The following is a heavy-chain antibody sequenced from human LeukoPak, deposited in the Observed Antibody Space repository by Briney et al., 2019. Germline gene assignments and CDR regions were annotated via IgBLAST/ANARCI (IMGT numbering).Heavy chain of an antibody. V-gene: IGHV3-15*01. Sequence: GGSLRLSCAASGFTFSNAWMSWVRQAPGKGLEWVGRIKSKTDGGTTDYAAPVKGRFTISRDDSKNTLYLQMNSLKTEDTAVYYCTTDGGSRGGYYYYYMDVWGKGTTVTVSS. CDR2: IKSKTDGGTT. D-gene: IGHD1-26*01. CDR1: GFTFSNAW. CDR3: TTDGGSRGGYYYYYMDV. J-gene: IGHJ6*03.